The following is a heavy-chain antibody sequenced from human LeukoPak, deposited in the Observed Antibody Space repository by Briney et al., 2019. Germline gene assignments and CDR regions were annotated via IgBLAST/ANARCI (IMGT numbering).Heavy chain of an antibody. Sequence: GGSLKLSCAASGFTLSSYWMHWVRQAPGEGLVWVSRINSDGSNINYADSVKGRFTISRDNAKNTLYLQMNSLRVEDTAVYYCVRSSGWPGYWGQGTMVTVSS. CDR1: GFTLSSYW. V-gene: IGHV3-74*01. CDR3: VRSSGWPGY. CDR2: INSDGSNI. D-gene: IGHD6-19*01. J-gene: IGHJ4*02.